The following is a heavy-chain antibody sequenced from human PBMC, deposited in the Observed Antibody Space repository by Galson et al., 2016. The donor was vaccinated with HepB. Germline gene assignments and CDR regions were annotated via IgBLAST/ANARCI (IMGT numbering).Heavy chain of an antibody. CDR2: IYGGGST. CDR1: GFTVSTNY. Sequence: GSLRLSCAASGFTVSTNYMSWVRQAPGKGLEWVSVIYGGGSTTYADSVKGRFTISRDNSRNTLYLQMNSLRAEDTAVYYCARDLGGSSCLDYWGQGTLVTVSS. D-gene: IGHD6-6*01. V-gene: IGHV3-66*01. J-gene: IGHJ4*02. CDR3: ARDLGGSSCLDY.